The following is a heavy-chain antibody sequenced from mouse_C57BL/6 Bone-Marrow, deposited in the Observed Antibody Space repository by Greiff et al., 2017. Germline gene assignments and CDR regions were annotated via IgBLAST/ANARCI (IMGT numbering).Heavy chain of an antibody. Sequence: DVQLQESGPGLVKPSQTVFLTCTVTGISITTGNYRWSWIRQFPGNKLEWIGYIYYSGTITYNPSLPSRTTITRDTPKNQFFLEMNSLTAEDTATYYCARDDDGYYWYFDVWGTGTTVTVSS. V-gene: IGHV3-5*01. CDR2: IYYSGTI. CDR1: GISITTGNYR. J-gene: IGHJ1*03. CDR3: ARDDDGYYWYFDV. D-gene: IGHD2-3*01.